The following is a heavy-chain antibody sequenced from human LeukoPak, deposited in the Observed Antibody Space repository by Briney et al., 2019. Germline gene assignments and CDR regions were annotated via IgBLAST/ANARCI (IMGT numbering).Heavy chain of an antibody. CDR3: AKERDGDYVRYTHY. CDR1: GFTFSSYA. D-gene: IGHD4-17*01. V-gene: IGHV3-23*01. J-gene: IGHJ4*02. CDR2: ISASGGGT. Sequence: GGSLRLSCAASGFTFSSYAMSWVRQAPGKGLEWVSSISASGGGTYYADSVKGRFTISRDNSKDSLYLQLSSLRVDDTAVYHCAKERDGDYVRYTHYWGQGTLVTVSS.